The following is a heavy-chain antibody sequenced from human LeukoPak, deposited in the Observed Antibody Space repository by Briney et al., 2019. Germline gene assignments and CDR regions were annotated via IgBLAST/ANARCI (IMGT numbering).Heavy chain of an antibody. Sequence: GGSLRLSCEASGFTFGNFGMTWVRQAPGKGLQWVSGIAGSTTWTYYAASVKGRFTVSRDNSQNTLHLQMNSLRADDTAVYYCARELVSSGTGYFDLWGRGTLVTVSS. CDR3: ARELVSSGTGYFDL. J-gene: IGHJ2*01. D-gene: IGHD3-10*02. CDR1: GFTFGNFG. CDR2: IAGSTTWT. V-gene: IGHV3-23*01.